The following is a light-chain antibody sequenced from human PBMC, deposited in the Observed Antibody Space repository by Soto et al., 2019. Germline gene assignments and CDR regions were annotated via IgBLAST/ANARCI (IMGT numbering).Light chain of an antibody. Sequence: EIVLTQSPATLSLSPGERATLSCRASQSVNSNLAWYQQKPGQAPRLLIFDASNRATGIPARFSGSGSGTEFTLTISSLESEDFAVYYCQQRSNWPPYTFGQGTKLEIK. J-gene: IGKJ2*01. CDR2: DAS. CDR3: QQRSNWPPYT. V-gene: IGKV3-11*01. CDR1: QSVNSN.